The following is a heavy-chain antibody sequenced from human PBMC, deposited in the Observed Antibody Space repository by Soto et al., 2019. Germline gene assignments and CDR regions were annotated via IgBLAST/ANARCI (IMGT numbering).Heavy chain of an antibody. CDR1: GYSFTSYW. CDR2: IDTSDSYT. J-gene: IGHJ6*02. Sequence: PGGSLKISCKGSGYSFTSYWISWVRQMPGKGREWMGRIDTSDSYTNYSPSFQGHVTISADKSISTAYLQWSSLKASATAMYYCARLNSAVARYYYGMDVWGQGTTVTVSS. CDR3: ARLNSAVARYYYGMDV. V-gene: IGHV5-10-1*01. D-gene: IGHD6-19*01.